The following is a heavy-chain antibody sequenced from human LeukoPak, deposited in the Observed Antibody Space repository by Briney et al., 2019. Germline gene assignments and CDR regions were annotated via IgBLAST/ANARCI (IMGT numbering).Heavy chain of an antibody. V-gene: IGHV3-23*01. CDR3: AKSIISRIVGAWADY. Sequence: GGSLRLSCAASGFTFSSYGMSWVRQAPGKGLEWVSAISGSGGSTYYADSVKGRFTISRDNSKNTLYLQINSLRAEDTAVYYCAKSIISRIVGAWADYWGQGTLVTVSS. J-gene: IGHJ4*02. CDR1: GFTFSSYG. D-gene: IGHD1-26*01. CDR2: ISGSGGST.